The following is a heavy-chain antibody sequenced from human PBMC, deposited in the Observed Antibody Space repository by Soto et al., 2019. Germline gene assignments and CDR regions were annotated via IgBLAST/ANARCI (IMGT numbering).Heavy chain of an antibody. D-gene: IGHD5-12*01. J-gene: IGHJ4*02. CDR2: IGGRGNSA. Sequence: PGGSLRLSCAASGFIFTNYAMNWVRQAPGKGLEWVSVIGGRGNSAYYADSVQGRFTISRDNSKNSLYLQMNSLRAEDTAVYYYARDPPVARVWGQGTLVTVSS. CDR1: GFIFTNYA. CDR3: ARDPPVARV. V-gene: IGHV3-23*01.